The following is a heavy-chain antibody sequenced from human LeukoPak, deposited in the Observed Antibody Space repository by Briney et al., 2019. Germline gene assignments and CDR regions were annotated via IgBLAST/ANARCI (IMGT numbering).Heavy chain of an antibody. D-gene: IGHD4-11*01. J-gene: IGHJ4*02. CDR1: GGSISSYY. CDR2: IYYSGST. CDR3: ATSSDDYSNSFDY. Sequence: SETLSLXCTVSGGSISSYYWSWSRQPPGKGLEWIGYIYYSGSTNYNPSLKSRVTISVDTSKNQFSLKLSSVTAADTAVYYCATSSDDYSNSFDYWGQGTLVTVSS. V-gene: IGHV4-59*01.